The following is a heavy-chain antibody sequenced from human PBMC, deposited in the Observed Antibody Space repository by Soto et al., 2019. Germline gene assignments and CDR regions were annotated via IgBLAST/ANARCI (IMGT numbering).Heavy chain of an antibody. CDR2: FYATSP. CDR3: AKAPHVLRYFDWLLTN. V-gene: IGHV3-66*02. Sequence: GGSLRLSCAASGLSVSSNYISWVRQVPGKGLEWVSVFYATSPYYADSVKGRFTISRDNSKNTLYLQMNSLRAEDTAVYYCAKAPHVLRYFDWLLTNWGQGTMVTLSS. D-gene: IGHD3-9*01. J-gene: IGHJ4*03. CDR1: GLSVSSNY.